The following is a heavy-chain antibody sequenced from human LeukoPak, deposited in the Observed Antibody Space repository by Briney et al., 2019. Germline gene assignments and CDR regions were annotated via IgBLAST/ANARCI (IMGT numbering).Heavy chain of an antibody. CDR2: ISGSGGST. CDR3: AKARQQQLVHYFDY. V-gene: IGHV3-23*01. Sequence: GWSLRLSCAASGFTFSSYAMSWVRQAPGKGLEWVSAISGSGGSTYYADSVKGRFTISRDNSKNTLYLQMNSLRAEDTAVYYCAKARQQQLVHYFDYWGQGTLVTVSS. D-gene: IGHD6-13*01. J-gene: IGHJ4*02. CDR1: GFTFSSYA.